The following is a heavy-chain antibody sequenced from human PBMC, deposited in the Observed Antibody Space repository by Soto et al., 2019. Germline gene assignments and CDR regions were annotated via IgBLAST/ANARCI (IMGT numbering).Heavy chain of an antibody. D-gene: IGHD3-10*01. CDR3: ARDHVGSGSYYQGYFFDY. V-gene: IGHV3-48*02. CDR2: VSSGSSTI. CDR1: GFTFSNYN. J-gene: IGHJ4*02. Sequence: GSLRLSCAASGFTFSNYNMNWVRQGPGKGLEWVSYVSSGSSTIYYADSVKGRFTISRDNAKNSLYLQMNSLRDEDTAVYYCARDHVGSGSYYQGYFFDYWGQGALVTVSS.